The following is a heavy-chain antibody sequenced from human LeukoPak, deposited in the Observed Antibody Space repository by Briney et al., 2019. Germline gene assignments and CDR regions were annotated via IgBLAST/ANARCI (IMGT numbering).Heavy chain of an antibody. CDR2: IYPGDSDT. CDR1: GYSFTSYW. CDR3: AILTGYYPSTGAFDY. D-gene: IGHD3-9*01. J-gene: IGHJ4*02. Sequence: GESLKISCKGSGYSFTSYWIGWVRQMPGKGLEWIGIIYPGDSDTRYSPSFQGQVTISADKSISTAYLQWSSLKASDTAMYYCAILTGYYPSTGAFDYWGQGTLVTVSS. V-gene: IGHV5-51*01.